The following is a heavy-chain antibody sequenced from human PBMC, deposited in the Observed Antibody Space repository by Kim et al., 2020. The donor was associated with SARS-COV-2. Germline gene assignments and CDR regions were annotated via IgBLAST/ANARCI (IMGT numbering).Heavy chain of an antibody. V-gene: IGHV1-3*01. CDR2: INAGNGNT. J-gene: IGHJ4*02. CDR3: ARAEGSGRRHDY. D-gene: IGHD3-10*01. CDR1: GYTFTSYA. Sequence: ASVKVSCKASGYTFTSYAMHWARQAPGQRLEWMGWINAGNGNTKYSQKFQGRVTITRDTSASTAYMELSSLRSEDTAVYYCARAEGSGRRHDYWGQGTLVTVSS.